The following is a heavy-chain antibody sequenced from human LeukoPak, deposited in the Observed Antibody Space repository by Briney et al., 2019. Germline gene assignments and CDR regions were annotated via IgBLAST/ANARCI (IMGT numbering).Heavy chain of an antibody. V-gene: IGHV4-59*12. CDR1: GGSISSYY. D-gene: IGHD6-13*01. CDR2: IYYSGST. J-gene: IGHJ5*02. Sequence: SETLSLTCTVSGGSISSYYWSWIRQPPGKGLEWIGYIYYSGSTNYNPSLKSRVTISVDTSKNQFSLKLSSVTAADTAVYYCARVVAAAGNNWFDPWGQGTLVTVSS. CDR3: ARVVAAAGNNWFDP.